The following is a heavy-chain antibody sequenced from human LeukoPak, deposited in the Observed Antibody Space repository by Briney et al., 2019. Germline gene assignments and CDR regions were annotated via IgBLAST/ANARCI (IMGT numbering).Heavy chain of an antibody. CDR3: ARKYDILTGYDNWFDP. Sequence: ASVKVSCKASGGTFSSYAISWVRQAPGQGLEWMGGIIPIFGTANYAQKFQGRVTITADKSTSTAYMELSSLRSEDTAVYYCARKYDILTGYDNWFDPWGQGTLVIVSS. V-gene: IGHV1-69*06. CDR1: GGTFSSYA. CDR2: IIPIFGTA. J-gene: IGHJ5*02. D-gene: IGHD3-9*01.